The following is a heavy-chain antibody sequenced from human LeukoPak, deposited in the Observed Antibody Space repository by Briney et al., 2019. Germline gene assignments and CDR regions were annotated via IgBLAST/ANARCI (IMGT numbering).Heavy chain of an antibody. Sequence: PSETLSLTCAVYGGSFSGYYWSWIRQPPGKGLEWIGEINHSGSTNYNPSLKSRVTISVDTSKNQFSLKLSSVTAADTAAYYCARHIVVVTAISYYYYYMDVWGKGTTVTISS. CDR1: GGSFSGYY. V-gene: IGHV4-34*01. D-gene: IGHD2-21*02. J-gene: IGHJ6*03. CDR3: ARHIVVVTAISYYYYYMDV. CDR2: INHSGST.